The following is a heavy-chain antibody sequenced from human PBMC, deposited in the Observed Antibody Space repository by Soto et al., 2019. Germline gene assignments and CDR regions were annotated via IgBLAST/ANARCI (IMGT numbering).Heavy chain of an antibody. D-gene: IGHD3-10*01. CDR1: GGIFSTYA. CDR2: IIPIFGTP. J-gene: IGHJ4*02. CDR3: ARDRDDYGSGNYYNRLDF. V-gene: IGHV1-69*01. Sequence: QVQLVQSGAEVKKPGSSVKVSCKASGGIFSTYAISWLRQAPGQGLEWMGGIIPIFGTPNYAQRFQGRVTITADESTSTGYMEVSRLRSEDTAVYYCARDRDDYGSGNYYNRLDFWGQGTLVTVSS.